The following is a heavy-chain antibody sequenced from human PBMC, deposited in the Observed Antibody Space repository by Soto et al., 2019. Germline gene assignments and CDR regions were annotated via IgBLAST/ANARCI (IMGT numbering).Heavy chain of an antibody. CDR2: IWHDGSNR. V-gene: IGHV3-33*08. D-gene: IGHD3-10*01. CDR1: GFTFSSYG. J-gene: IGHJ4*02. Sequence: PGGSLRLSCAASGFTFSSYGMHWVRQAPGKGLEWVAVIWHDGSNRYYADSVKGRFTISRDDSRNTLSLQMNSLRAEDTAVYYCARGPRMGRGSNITGYFDYWGQGTLVTVSS. CDR3: ARGPRMGRGSNITGYFDY.